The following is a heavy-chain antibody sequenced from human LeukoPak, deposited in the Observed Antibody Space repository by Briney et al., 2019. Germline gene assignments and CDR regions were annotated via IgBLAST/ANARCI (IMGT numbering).Heavy chain of an antibody. CDR2: IYYSGST. CDR3: ARDVRTYYYGSGSYYNKYYYYYMDV. V-gene: IGHV4-59*01. D-gene: IGHD3-10*01. J-gene: IGHJ6*03. CDR1: GGSISSYY. Sequence: SETLSLTCSVSGGSISSYYWSWIRQPPGKGLEWIGYIYYSGSTNYNPSLKSRVTISVDTSKNQFSLKLSSVTAADTAVYYCARDVRTYYYGSGSYYNKYYYYYMDVWGKGTTVIISS.